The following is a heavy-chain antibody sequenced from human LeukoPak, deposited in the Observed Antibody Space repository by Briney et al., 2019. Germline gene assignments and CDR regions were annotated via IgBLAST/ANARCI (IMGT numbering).Heavy chain of an antibody. J-gene: IGHJ4*02. CDR1: ACTFSPSG. Sequence: GGSLRLSCAASACTFSPSGMTWVRQAPGKGPEWVSSISSDSAYIYYADSVKGRFTISRDNARSSLYLQMDSLRAEDTAVYYCARETPEYDWGQGTLVTVSS. CDR2: ISSDSAYI. V-gene: IGHV3-21*01. D-gene: IGHD1-14*01. CDR3: ARETPEYD.